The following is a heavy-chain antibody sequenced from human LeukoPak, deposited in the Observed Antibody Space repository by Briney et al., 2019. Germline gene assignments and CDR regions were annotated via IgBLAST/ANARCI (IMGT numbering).Heavy chain of an antibody. CDR3: AREGVGVKEFDP. CDR2: IYHSGST. J-gene: IGHJ5*02. V-gene: IGHV4-38-2*02. CDR1: GYSISSGYY. Sequence: KPSETLSLTCTVSGYSISSGYYWGWIRQPPGKGLEWIGSIYHSGSTYYNPSLKSRVTISVDTSKNQFSLKLSSVTAADTAVYYCAREGVGVKEFDPWGQGTLVTVSS. D-gene: IGHD3-22*01.